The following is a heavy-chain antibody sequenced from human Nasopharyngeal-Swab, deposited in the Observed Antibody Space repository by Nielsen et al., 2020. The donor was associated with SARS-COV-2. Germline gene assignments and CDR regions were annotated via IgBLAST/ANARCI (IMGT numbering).Heavy chain of an antibody. V-gene: IGHV5-10-1*01. J-gene: IGHJ4*02. Sequence: KVSCKGSGYSFTSYYISWVRQMPGKGLEWMGRIDPSDSYTNYSPSFQGHVTISADKSISTAYLQWSSLKASDTAMYYCARLGCSGGSCFPTIDYWGQGTLVTVSS. CDR1: GYSFTSYY. CDR3: ARLGCSGGSCFPTIDY. CDR2: IDPSDSYT. D-gene: IGHD2-15*01.